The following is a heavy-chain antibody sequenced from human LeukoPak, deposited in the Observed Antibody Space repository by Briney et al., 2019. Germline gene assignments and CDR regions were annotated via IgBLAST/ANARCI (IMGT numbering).Heavy chain of an antibody. V-gene: IGHV3-7*01. CDR1: GFTFSSHA. Sequence: GGSLRLSCTPSGFTFSSHAMSWVRQAPGKGLEWVADIKQDGSEKYYVDSVKGRFTISRDNAKNSLYLQMNSLRAEDTAVYYCARYCGGDCQGAFDIWGQGTMVTVSS. D-gene: IGHD2-21*02. CDR3: ARYCGGDCQGAFDI. J-gene: IGHJ3*02. CDR2: IKQDGSEK.